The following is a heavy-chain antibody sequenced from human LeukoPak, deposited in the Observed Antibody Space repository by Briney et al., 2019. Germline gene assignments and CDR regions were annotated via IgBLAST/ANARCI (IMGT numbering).Heavy chain of an antibody. J-gene: IGHJ4*02. V-gene: IGHV3-23*01. CDR1: GFTFSSYA. CDR3: AKGGRAARDFDY. Sequence: SGGSLRLSCTASGFTFSSYAMSWVRQAPGKGLEWVSAISGSGGSTYYADSVKGRFTISRDNSKNTLYLQMNSLRAEDTAVYYCAKGGRAARDFDYWGQGTLVTVSS. CDR2: ISGSGGST. D-gene: IGHD6-6*01.